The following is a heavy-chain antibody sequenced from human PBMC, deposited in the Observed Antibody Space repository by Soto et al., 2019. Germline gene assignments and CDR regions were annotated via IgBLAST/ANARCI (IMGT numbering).Heavy chain of an antibody. D-gene: IGHD1-1*01. Sequence: SQTLSLTCDISGDSVSSNNAAWNWIRQSPSRGLEWLGRTYYRSMWYNDYALSVKSRITINPDTSMNQFSLQLNSVTPEDTAVYSCARETGTGYGMDVWGQGTTVTVSS. CDR1: GDSVSSNNAA. CDR3: ARETGTGYGMDV. V-gene: IGHV6-1*01. J-gene: IGHJ6*02. CDR2: TYYRSMWYN.